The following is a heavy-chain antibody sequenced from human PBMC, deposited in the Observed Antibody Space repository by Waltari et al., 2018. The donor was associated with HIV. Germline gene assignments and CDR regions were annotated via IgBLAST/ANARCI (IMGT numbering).Heavy chain of an antibody. CDR2: IKEDGSET. D-gene: IGHD3-3*01. V-gene: IGHV3-7*01. CDR3: VRGEKERMLRFLEYLPSGNFDY. J-gene: IGHJ4*02. Sequence: MHWVRQSPGKGLEWVANIKEDGSETHYVDSVKGRFTISRDDAKNSLYLQMNSLTADDTAVYFCVRGEKERMLRFLEYLPSGNFDYWGQGTLVTVSS.